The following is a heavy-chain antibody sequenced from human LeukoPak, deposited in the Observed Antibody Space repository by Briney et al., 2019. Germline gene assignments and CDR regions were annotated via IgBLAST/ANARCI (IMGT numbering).Heavy chain of an antibody. CDR3: TTQLLYEHNFDY. D-gene: IGHD2-2*02. CDR1: GFTVSDAW. J-gene: IGHJ4*02. V-gene: IGHV3-15*01. Sequence: GGSLRLSCAASGFTVSDAWMSWVRQAPGKGLEWVGRIKSNADGGTTDFAAPVKGRFTISRDDSENALYLQMNSLKTEDTAVYYCTTQLLYEHNFDYWGQGTLVTVSS. CDR2: IKSNADGGTT.